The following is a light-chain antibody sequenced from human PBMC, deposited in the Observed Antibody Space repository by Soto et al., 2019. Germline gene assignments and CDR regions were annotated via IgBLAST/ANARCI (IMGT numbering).Light chain of an antibody. CDR2: DAS. V-gene: IGKV1-5*01. CDR1: QRISNW. J-gene: IGKJ1*01. CDR3: QQYSSYSAWT. Sequence: DIQMTQSPSTLSASVGDRVTITCRASQRISNWLAWYQQIPGKAPKLLIYDASSLESGVPSRFSGSGSGTEFTLTIRSLQPDDIATYYCQQYSSYSAWTFGEGTKVDIK.